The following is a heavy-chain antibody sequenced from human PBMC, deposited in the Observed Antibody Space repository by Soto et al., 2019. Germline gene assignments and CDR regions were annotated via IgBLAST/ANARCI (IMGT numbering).Heavy chain of an antibody. J-gene: IGHJ4*02. CDR3: AKNPRKAAAGTNFDY. CDR1: GFTFSSYA. CDR2: ISGSGGST. V-gene: IGHV3-23*01. D-gene: IGHD6-13*01. Sequence: GGSLRLSCAASGFTFSSYAMSWVRQAPGKGLEWVSAISGSGGSTYYADSVKGRFTISRDNSKNTLYLQMNSLRAEDTALYYCAKNPRKAAAGTNFDYWGQGTLVTVSS.